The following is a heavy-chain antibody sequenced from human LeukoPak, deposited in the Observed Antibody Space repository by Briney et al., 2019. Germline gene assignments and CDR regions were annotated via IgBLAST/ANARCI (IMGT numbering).Heavy chain of an antibody. V-gene: IGHV4-59*11. J-gene: IGHJ4*02. Sequence: SETLSLTCNVSGVSISSHYWSWLRQPPGKGLEWVGYRYHNGNSNYNPSLRSRVTVSIDMSKSQVSLSLNSVTAADTAVYYCARMVFGIMTGYYHDSWGQGTLVTVSS. CDR3: ARMVFGIMTGYYHDS. D-gene: IGHD2-8*01. CDR2: RYHNGNS. CDR1: GVSISSHY.